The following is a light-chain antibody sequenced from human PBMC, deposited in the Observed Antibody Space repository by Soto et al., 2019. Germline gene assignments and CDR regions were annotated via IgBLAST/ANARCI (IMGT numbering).Light chain of an antibody. CDR1: SGHSSYA. V-gene: IGLV4-69*01. CDR2: LNSDGSH. CDR3: QTWGTGIQGV. J-gene: IGLJ3*02. Sequence: QLVLTQSPSASASLGASVKLTSTLSSGHSSYAIAWHQQQPEKGPRYLMKLNSDGSHSKGDGIPDRFSGSSSGAERYLTISSLQSEDEADYYCQTWGTGIQGVFGGGTKLTVL.